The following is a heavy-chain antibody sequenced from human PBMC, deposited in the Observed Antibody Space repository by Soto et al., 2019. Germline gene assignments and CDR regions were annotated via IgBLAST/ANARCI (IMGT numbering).Heavy chain of an antibody. D-gene: IGHD3-16*01. CDR3: ARDRWAADY. J-gene: IGHJ4*02. V-gene: IGHV3-66*01. Sequence: EVQLVESGGGLVQPGGSLRLSCAASGITVSTKYMSWVRQAPGKGLEWVSVIYSGGSTFYADSVRGRFTISRDNSKNTVNLQMNSLRGEDTVVYYCARDRWAADYWGQGTLATVSS. CDR1: GITVSTKY. CDR2: IYSGGST.